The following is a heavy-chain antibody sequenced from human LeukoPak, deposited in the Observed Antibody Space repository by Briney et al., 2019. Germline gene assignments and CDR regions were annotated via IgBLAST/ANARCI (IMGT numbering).Heavy chain of an antibody. J-gene: IGHJ4*02. CDR2: INPDSGGT. CDR1: GGTLSGYA. CDR3: ARDLGDTYGSVGDFDY. V-gene: IGHV1-2*02. D-gene: IGHD3-10*01. Sequence: ASVKVSCKASGGTLSGYAISWVRQAPGQGLEWMGWINPDSGGTIYAQNFQGRVTMTRDTSISTAYMELSSLRSDDTAVYYCARDLGDTYGSVGDFDYWGQGTLVTVSS.